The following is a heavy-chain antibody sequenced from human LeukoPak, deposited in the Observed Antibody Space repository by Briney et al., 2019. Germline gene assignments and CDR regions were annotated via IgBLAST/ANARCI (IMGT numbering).Heavy chain of an antibody. Sequence: GGSLRLSCAASGFSFSLYGMRWVGQAPGKGLEWVASIWYDGGNENYAESVKGRFTISRDSSKNTLYLQMNSLRGEDTGVYYCAGCGADKAGASAQRLDYWGQGTLVTVSS. CDR3: AGCGADKAGASAQRLDY. D-gene: IGHD6-25*01. J-gene: IGHJ4*02. CDR2: IWYDGGNE. V-gene: IGHV3-33*01. CDR1: GFSFSLYG.